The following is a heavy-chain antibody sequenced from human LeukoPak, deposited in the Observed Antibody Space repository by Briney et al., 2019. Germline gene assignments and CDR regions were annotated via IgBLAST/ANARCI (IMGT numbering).Heavy chain of an antibody. CDR2: IKQDGSEK. D-gene: IGHD1-7*01. J-gene: IGHJ3*02. CDR3: AIHNWNYGPDAFDI. CDR1: GFTFSSYW. V-gene: IGHV3-7*01. Sequence: PGGSLRLSCAASGFTFSSYWMSWVRQAPGKGLEWVANIKQDGSEKYYVDSVKGRFTISRDNAKNSLYLQMNSLRAEDTAVYYCAIHNWNYGPDAFDIWGQGTMVTVSS.